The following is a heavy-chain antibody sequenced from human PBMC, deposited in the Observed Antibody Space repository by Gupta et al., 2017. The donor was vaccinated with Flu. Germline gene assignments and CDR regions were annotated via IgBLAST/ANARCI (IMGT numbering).Heavy chain of an antibody. J-gene: IGHJ6*02. CDR3: ARWFGELFSGMDV. V-gene: IGHV4-34*01. Sequence: QVQLQQWGAGLLKPPETLSLTCAVYGGSFSGYYWSWIRQPPGKGLEWIGEINHSGSTNYNPALKSRVTISVDTAKNQFSLKLSSVTAADTAVYYCARWFGELFSGMDVGGQGTTVTVSS. CDR1: GGSFSGYY. CDR2: INHSGST. D-gene: IGHD3-10*01.